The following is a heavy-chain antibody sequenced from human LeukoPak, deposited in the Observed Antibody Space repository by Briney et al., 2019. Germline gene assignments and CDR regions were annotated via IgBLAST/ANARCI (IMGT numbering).Heavy chain of an antibody. CDR1: GYTFTGYY. CDR2: INPNSGGT. D-gene: IGHD4/OR15-4a*01. Sequence: GASVKVSCKASGYTFTGYYMHWVRQAPGQGLEWMGWINPNSGGTNYAQKFQGWVTMTRDTSISTAYMELSRLRSDDTAVYYCARGYGLTKGDDAFDIWGQGTMVTVSS. CDR3: ARGYGLTKGDDAFDI. J-gene: IGHJ3*02. V-gene: IGHV1-2*04.